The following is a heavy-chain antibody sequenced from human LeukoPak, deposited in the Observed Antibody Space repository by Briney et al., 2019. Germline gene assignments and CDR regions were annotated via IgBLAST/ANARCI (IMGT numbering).Heavy chain of an antibody. D-gene: IGHD7-27*01. J-gene: IGHJ4*02. CDR2: IKQDGSQK. V-gene: IGHV3-7*01. CDR3: VREDWGPDY. CDR1: GFTFTGYW. Sequence: GGSLRLSCAASGFTFTGYWMVWVRQAPGKGLEWVANIKQDGSQKHYVDSVKGRFTISRDNAKKSLYLQMSNLRAEDTGVYYCVREDWGPDYWGQGTLVTVSS.